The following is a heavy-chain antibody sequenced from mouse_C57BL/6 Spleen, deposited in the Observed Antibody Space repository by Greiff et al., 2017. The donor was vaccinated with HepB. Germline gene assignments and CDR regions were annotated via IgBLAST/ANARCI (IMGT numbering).Heavy chain of an antibody. CDR3: ASYRRFAY. CDR1: GYSFTGYY. J-gene: IGHJ3*01. V-gene: IGHV1-42*01. Sequence: VQLQQSGPELVKPGASVKISCKASGYSFTGYYMNWVKQSPEKSLEWIGEINPSTGGTTYNQKFKAKATLTVDKSSSTAYMQLKSLTSEDSAVYYCASYRRFAYWGQGTLVTVSA. CDR2: INPSTGGT.